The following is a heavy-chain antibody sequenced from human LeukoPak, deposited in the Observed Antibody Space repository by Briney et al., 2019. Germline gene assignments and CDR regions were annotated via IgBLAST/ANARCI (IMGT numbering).Heavy chain of an antibody. CDR3: AKYHGDHVGVDI. D-gene: IGHD4-17*01. Sequence: LSLTCTVSGDSISSGDYYWSWIRQAPGKGLEWLSAISGSGGSTYYADSVKGRFTISRDNSKNTLYLQMNSLRAEDTAVYYCAKYHGDHVGVDIWGQGTMVSVSS. CDR1: GDSISSGDYY. V-gene: IGHV3-23*01. CDR2: ISGSGGST. J-gene: IGHJ3*02.